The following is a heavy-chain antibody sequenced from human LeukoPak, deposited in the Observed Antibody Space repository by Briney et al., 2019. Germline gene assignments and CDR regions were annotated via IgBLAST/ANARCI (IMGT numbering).Heavy chain of an antibody. CDR2: INDRGAST. D-gene: IGHD3-16*01. CDR1: GFTFSSHS. Sequence: EPGGSLRLSCAASGFTFSSHSMNWVRQAPGKGLEWVSGINDRGASTYYAGSVKGRFTISRDNSMNTLYLQMNSLRAEDTAVYYCAMGYYFDYWGQGTLVTVSS. CDR3: AMGYYFDY. V-gene: IGHV3-23*01. J-gene: IGHJ4*02.